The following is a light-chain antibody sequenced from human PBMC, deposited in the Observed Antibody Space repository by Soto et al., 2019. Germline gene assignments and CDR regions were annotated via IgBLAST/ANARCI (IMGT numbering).Light chain of an antibody. CDR1: QSVSSN. CDR2: GAS. CDR3: QQDGISPTWP. Sequence: EKVMTQSLATLSVSPGERATLSCRASQSVSSNLAWHQPTPGQAPRPLIYGASTRATGIPARFSGSASGTEFTLTISSLQSEDFALYYCQQDGISPTWPCGQGTK. V-gene: IGKV3-15*01. J-gene: IGKJ1*01.